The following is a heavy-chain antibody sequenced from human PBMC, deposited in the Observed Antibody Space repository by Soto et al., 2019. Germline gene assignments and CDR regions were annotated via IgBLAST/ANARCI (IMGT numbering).Heavy chain of an antibody. V-gene: IGHV4-34*01. CDR2: INHSGST. J-gene: IGHJ4*02. Sequence: SETLSLTCAVYGGSFSGYYWTWIRQPPGTGLEWIGEINHSGSTNYNPSLKSRVTISVDTSKNQFSLKLTSVTAADTAVYYCARDKITGLFDYWGQGALVT. CDR1: GGSFSGYY. CDR3: ARDKITGLFDY. D-gene: IGHD2-8*02.